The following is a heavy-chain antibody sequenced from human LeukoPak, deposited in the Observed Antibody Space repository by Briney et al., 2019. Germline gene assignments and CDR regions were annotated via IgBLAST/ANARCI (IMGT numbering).Heavy chain of an antibody. CDR2: IRDDGSNK. CDR1: GFTFSSYG. D-gene: IGHD2-2*01. J-gene: IGHJ4*02. CDR3: AKDDSREDIVVVPAATAFDY. Sequence: GGSLRLSCAASGFTFSSYGMHWVRQAPGKGLEWVAFIRDDGSNKYYADSVKGRFTISRDNSKNTLYLQMNSLRAEDTAVYYCAKDDSREDIVVVPAATAFDYWGQGTLVTVSS. V-gene: IGHV3-30*02.